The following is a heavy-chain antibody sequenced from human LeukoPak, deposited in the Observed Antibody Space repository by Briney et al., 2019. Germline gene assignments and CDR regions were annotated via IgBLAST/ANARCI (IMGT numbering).Heavy chain of an antibody. Sequence: PGGSLRLSCAASGFIFSSYAMSWVRQAPGQGLGWVSVISGGGDTTSYSDSVKGRLAISRDNTKNTLFLQMNSLRAEGTAVYFCAKDRTIRGLMGESTAWGRGTMVTISS. D-gene: IGHD3-10*01. CDR3: AKDRTIRGLMGESTA. J-gene: IGHJ3*01. V-gene: IGHV3-23*01. CDR2: ISGGGDTT. CDR1: GFIFSSYA.